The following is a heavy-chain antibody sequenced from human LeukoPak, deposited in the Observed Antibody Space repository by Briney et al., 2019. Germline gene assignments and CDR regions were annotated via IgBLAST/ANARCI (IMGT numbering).Heavy chain of an antibody. V-gene: IGHV1-18*01. Sequence: ASVKVSCKASGYTFTSYGISWVRQAPGQGLEWMGWISTYNGNTNYAQKLQGRVTMTTDTSTSTAYMELRSLRSDDTAVYYCARDLGRCCSGGSCYYYYSMDVWGKGTTVTISS. D-gene: IGHD2-15*01. CDR1: GYTFTSYG. CDR3: ARDLGRCCSGGSCYYYYSMDV. CDR2: ISTYNGNT. J-gene: IGHJ6*03.